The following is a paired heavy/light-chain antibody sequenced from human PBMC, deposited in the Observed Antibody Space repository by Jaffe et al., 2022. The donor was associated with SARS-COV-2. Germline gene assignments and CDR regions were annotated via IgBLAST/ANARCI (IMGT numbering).Light chain of an antibody. Sequence: QSVLTQPPSVSGAPGQRVTISCTGSSSNIGAGYDVHWYQQLPGTAPKLLIYGNNNRPSGVPDRFSGSKSGTSASLAITGLQAGDEADYYCQSYDSSLSAVVFGGGTKLAVL. J-gene: IGLJ2*01. CDR2: GNN. CDR3: QSYDSSLSAVV. CDR1: SSNIGAGYD. V-gene: IGLV1-40*01.
Heavy chain of an antibody. CDR2: ISGNGGRA. V-gene: IGHV3-23*01. D-gene: IGHD3-22*01. J-gene: IGHJ6*02. Sequence: EVQLLESGGGLEQPGGSLKLSCAASGFTFSNYAMTWVRQAPGKGLQWVSAISGNGGRAYYADSVKGRFTISRDNSKNTVFLQMNSLRAEDTAVYYCAKDRHYDTSGFYSYYYYYGLDVWGQGTTVTVSS. CDR1: GFTFSNYA. CDR3: AKDRHYDTSGFYSYYYYYGLDV.